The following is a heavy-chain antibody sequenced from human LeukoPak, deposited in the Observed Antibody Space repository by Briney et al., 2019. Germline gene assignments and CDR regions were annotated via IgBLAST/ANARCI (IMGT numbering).Heavy chain of an antibody. CDR2: ISAYNSNT. J-gene: IGHJ4*02. V-gene: IGHV1-18*01. CDR3: ARDKEFTWGSGSYSRDY. CDR1: GYTFTSYG. Sequence: ASVKVSCKASGYTFTSYGIRWVRQAPGQGLEWMGWISAYNSNTNYAQKLQGRVTMTTDTSTRTAYMELRSLRSDDTAVYYCARDKEFTWGSGSYSRDYWGQGTLVTVSS. D-gene: IGHD3-10*01.